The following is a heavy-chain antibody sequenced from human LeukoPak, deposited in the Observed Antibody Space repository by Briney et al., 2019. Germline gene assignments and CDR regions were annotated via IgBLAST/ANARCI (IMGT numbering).Heavy chain of an antibody. Sequence: GASVKVSCKASGYTFTGSYMHWVRQAPGQGLEWMGWINPNSGGTNYAQKSQGRVTMTRDTSISTAYMELSRLRSDDTAVYYCARDPGSSWYSFDYWGQGTLVTVSS. CDR3: ARDPGSSWYSFDY. CDR1: GYTFTGSY. CDR2: INPNSGGT. D-gene: IGHD6-13*01. V-gene: IGHV1-2*02. J-gene: IGHJ4*02.